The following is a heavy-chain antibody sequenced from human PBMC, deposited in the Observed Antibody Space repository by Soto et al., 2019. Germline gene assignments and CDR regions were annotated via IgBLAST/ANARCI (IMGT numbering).Heavy chain of an antibody. D-gene: IGHD2-2*01. Sequence: ASVKVSCKASGYTFTDYDINWVRQAPGQGLEWMGWVSPNSGNTVYAQKFQDRVTMTRDTSISTAYMEPNNLRFEDTAMYYCARGRFYSETSTWFAFWGQGTPVTVSS. J-gene: IGHJ5*01. CDR1: GYTFTDYD. CDR2: VSPNSGNT. V-gene: IGHV1-8*01. CDR3: ARGRFYSETSTWFAF.